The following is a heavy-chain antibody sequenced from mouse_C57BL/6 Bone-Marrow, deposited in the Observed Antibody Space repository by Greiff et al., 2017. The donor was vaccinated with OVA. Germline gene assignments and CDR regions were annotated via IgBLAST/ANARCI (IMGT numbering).Heavy chain of an antibody. CDR1: GYAFTNYL. CDR2: INPGSGGT. CDR3: ALWLRRRGGFDY. Sequence: QVQLKQSGAELVRPGTSVKVSCKASGYAFTNYLIEWVKQRPGQGLEWIGVINPGSGGTNYNEKFKRKATLTADKSSSTAYMQLSSLTSEDSAVYFCALWLRRRGGFDYWGQGTTLTVSS. J-gene: IGHJ2*01. V-gene: IGHV1-54*01. D-gene: IGHD2-2*01.